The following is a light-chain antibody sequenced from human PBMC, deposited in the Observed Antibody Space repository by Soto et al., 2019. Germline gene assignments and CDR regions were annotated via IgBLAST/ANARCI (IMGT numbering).Light chain of an antibody. V-gene: IGKV3-20*01. Sequence: EIVLTQSPGTLSLSSWERATLSCRASQSVNSNFLTWYQQKSGQAPRLLIYATSSRATDIPDRFIGYGSGTDFTLTISGLEPEDFAVYYCQQFGSSLSTFGQGTKVDIK. CDR2: ATS. CDR1: QSVNSNF. J-gene: IGKJ1*01. CDR3: QQFGSSLST.